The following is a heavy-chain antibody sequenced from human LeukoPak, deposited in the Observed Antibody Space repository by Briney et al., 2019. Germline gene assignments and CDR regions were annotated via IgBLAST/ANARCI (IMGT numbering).Heavy chain of an antibody. J-gene: IGHJ4*02. D-gene: IGHD3-22*01. V-gene: IGHV1-69*02. CDR1: GGTFSSYT. Sequence: GSSVKVSCKASGGTFSSYTISWVRQAPGQGLEWMGRIIPILGIANYAQKFQGRVTITADKSTSTAYVELSSLRSEDTAVYYCVRSSDSSGYFDYWGQGTLVTVSS. CDR2: IIPILGIA. CDR3: VRSSDSSGYFDY.